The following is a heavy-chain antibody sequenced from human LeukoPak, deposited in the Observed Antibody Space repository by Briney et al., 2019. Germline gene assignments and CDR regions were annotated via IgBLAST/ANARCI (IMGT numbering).Heavy chain of an antibody. Sequence: GESLRLSCTASGFTFSDYWMTWVRQAPGKGPEWVADIKHDGSQRYYVDSVRGRFTISRDNAKNSLLLQMNGLRAEDTAVYYCARRGGSSSRRSPIDYWGQGTLVTVSS. CDR3: ARRGGSSSRRSPIDY. CDR1: GFTFSDYW. D-gene: IGHD6-6*01. J-gene: IGHJ4*02. CDR2: IKHDGSQR. V-gene: IGHV3-7*01.